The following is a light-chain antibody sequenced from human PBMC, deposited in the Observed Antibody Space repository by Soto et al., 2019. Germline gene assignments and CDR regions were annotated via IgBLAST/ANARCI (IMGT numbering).Light chain of an antibody. J-gene: IGLJ1*01. CDR3: SSYAGTNRV. V-gene: IGLV2-8*01. Sequence: QSALTQPPSASGSPGQSVTITWTGTSSDVGANNYVSWYQQHPGKAPKLMIYEVTKRPSGVPDRFSGSKSGNTASLTVSGLQAEDEADYYCSSYAGTNRVFGTGTQLTVL. CDR2: EVT. CDR1: SSDVGANNY.